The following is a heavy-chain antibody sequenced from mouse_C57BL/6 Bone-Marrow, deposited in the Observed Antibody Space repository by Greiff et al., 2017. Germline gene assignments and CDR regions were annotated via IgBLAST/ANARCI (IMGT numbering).Heavy chain of an antibody. CDR3: AREGYGSFFYY. CDR1: GYSITSGYY. Sequence: DVKLVESGPGLVKPSQSLSLTCSVTGYSITSGYYWNWIRQFPGNKLEWMGYISYDGSNNYNPSLKNRISIARDTSKNQFCLKLNSVTTEDTATYYCAREGYGSFFYYWGQGTTLTVSS. CDR2: ISYDGSN. J-gene: IGHJ2*01. V-gene: IGHV3-6*01. D-gene: IGHD1-1*01.